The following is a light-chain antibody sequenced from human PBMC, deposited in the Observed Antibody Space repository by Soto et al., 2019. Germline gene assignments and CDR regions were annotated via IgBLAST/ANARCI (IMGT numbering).Light chain of an antibody. Sequence: EIVLTQSPGTLSLSPGERATLSCRASQSVSSSYLAWYQQKPGQPPRLLIYGASSRATGIPDRFSGSGSGTDFTLTISRLEPEDFAMYYCLHHGSSLWTFGQGTKVDIK. V-gene: IGKV3-20*01. CDR2: GAS. CDR3: LHHGSSLWT. CDR1: QSVSSSY. J-gene: IGKJ1*01.